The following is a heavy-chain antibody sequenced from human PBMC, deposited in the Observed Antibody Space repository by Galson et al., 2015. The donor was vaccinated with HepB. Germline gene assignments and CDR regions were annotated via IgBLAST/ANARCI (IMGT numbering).Heavy chain of an antibody. CDR2: ISYDGSNK. CDR3: ARDHYDSSGYIY. D-gene: IGHD3-22*01. J-gene: IGHJ4*02. Sequence: SLRLSCAASGFTFSSYAMHWVRQAPGKGLEWVAVISYDGSNKYYADSVKGRFTISRDNSKNTLYLQMNSLRAEDTAVYYCARDHYDSSGYIYWGQGTLVTVSS. CDR1: GFTFSSYA. V-gene: IGHV3-30*04.